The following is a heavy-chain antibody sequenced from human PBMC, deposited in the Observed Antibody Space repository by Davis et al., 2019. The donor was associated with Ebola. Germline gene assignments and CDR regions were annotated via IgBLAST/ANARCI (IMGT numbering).Heavy chain of an antibody. CDR2: IDHSGII. CDR1: GGSFSAYY. J-gene: IGHJ4*02. V-gene: IGHV4-34*01. Sequence: PSETLSLTCGVSGGSFSAYYWTWIRQPPGKGLQWIGEIDHSGIIKYNPSLKSRVTLSVDTSKNQFSLRLSSVTAADTAVYYCARSRKQLVRGIDYWGQGALVTVSS. D-gene: IGHD6-13*01. CDR3: ARSRKQLVRGIDY.